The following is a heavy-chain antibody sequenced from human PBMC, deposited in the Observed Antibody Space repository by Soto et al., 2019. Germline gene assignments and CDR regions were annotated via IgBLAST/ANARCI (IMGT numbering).Heavy chain of an antibody. CDR2: IYYSGST. CDR1: GGSISSSSYY. V-gene: IGHV4-39*07. CDR3: ARATFIREGYYDATAYYYFEY. Sequence: SETLSLTCTVSGGSISSSSYYWGWIRQPPGKGLEWIGYIYYSGSTYYIPSLKSRVTLSLDTSKSQFSLKLTSVTAADTAVHYCARATFIREGYYDATAYYYFEYWGQGTLVTVS. D-gene: IGHD3-22*01. J-gene: IGHJ4*02.